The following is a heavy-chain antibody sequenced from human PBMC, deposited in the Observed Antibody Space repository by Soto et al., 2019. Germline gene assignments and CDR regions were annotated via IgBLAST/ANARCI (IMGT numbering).Heavy chain of an antibody. CDR3: AKGRENGYFDY. CDR2: IRNNSSNK. CDR1: GFTFSGYY. Sequence: GGSRRLSCAASGFTFSGYYMSWIRQAPGKGLEWVADIRNNSSNKYYADSVKGRFTISRDNSKNTLYLQMNSLRAEDTAVYYCAKGRENGYFDYWGQGTLVTVSS. V-gene: IGHV3-11*06. J-gene: IGHJ4*02. D-gene: IGHD2-8*01.